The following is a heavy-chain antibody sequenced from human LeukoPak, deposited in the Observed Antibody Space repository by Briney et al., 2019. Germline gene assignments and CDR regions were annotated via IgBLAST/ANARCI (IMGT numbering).Heavy chain of an antibody. V-gene: IGHV4-34*01. J-gene: IGHJ4*02. CDR2: IKHGGNT. D-gene: IGHD4-17*01. CDR1: GASFSRYY. Sequence: SETLSLTCAAYGASFSRYYWSWIRQSPGKGLEWIGEIKHGGNTNYNPSLKSRVTISLDTSKNQFSLKLDSVTAADTAVYYCAGGPGWGYGDYFDYWGRGTLVTVSS. CDR3: AGGPGWGYGDYFDY.